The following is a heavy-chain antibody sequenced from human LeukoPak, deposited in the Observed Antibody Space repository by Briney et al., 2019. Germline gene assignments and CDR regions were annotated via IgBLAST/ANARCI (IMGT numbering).Heavy chain of an antibody. CDR1: GFTFSSYG. CDR2: ISYDGSNK. J-gene: IGHJ4*02. V-gene: IGHV3-30*18. D-gene: IGHD3-10*01. CDR3: AKAHYYGSGSYYNDY. Sequence: GGSLRLSCAASGFTFSSYGMHWVRQAPGKGLEWVAVISYDGSNKYYADSVKGRFTISRDNSKNTLYLQMNSLRAKDTALYYCAKAHYYGSGSYYNDYWGQGTLVTVSS.